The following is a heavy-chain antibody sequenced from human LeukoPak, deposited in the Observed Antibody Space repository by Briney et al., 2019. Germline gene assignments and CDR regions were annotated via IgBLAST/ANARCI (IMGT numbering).Heavy chain of an antibody. Sequence: SETLSLTCAVYGGSFSSYYWSWIRQPPGKGLEWIGEINHSGSTNYNPSLKSRVTISVDTSKNQFSLKLSSVTAADTAVYYCARDQRWLQLPFDYWGQGTLVTVSS. J-gene: IGHJ4*02. V-gene: IGHV4-34*01. CDR1: GGSFSSYY. CDR2: INHSGST. CDR3: ARDQRWLQLPFDY. D-gene: IGHD5-24*01.